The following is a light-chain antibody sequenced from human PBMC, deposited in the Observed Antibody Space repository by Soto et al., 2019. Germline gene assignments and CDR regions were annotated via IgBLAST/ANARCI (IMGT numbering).Light chain of an antibody. CDR3: LQYNNWWT. CDR2: GAS. CDR1: QSVSSS. J-gene: IGKJ1*01. Sequence: DMVMTQSPATLSVSPGERATLSCRASQSVSSSLAWYQQKPGRSPRLLIYGASTRAIGIPARFSGSGSGTEFTLTISRLQSEDFTVYYCLQYNNWWTFGQGTKVAIK. V-gene: IGKV3-15*01.